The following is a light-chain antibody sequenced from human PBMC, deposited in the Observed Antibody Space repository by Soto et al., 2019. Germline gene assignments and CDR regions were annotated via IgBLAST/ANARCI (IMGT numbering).Light chain of an antibody. CDR2: DAS. Sequence: ESVLTQSPATLSLSPGERATLSCRASPSVSNSLAGYQHKRGQDPRLLIDDASNKATGVPTRVSGSGSGTDFTRSISRLVPEDFAVYYCQQRNKWPPVTFGGGTRVEI. CDR1: PSVSNS. V-gene: IGKV3-11*01. CDR3: QQRNKWPPVT. J-gene: IGKJ4*02.